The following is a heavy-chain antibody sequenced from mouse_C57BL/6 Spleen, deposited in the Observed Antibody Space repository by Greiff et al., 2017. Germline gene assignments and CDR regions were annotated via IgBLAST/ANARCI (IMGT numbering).Heavy chain of an antibody. CDR1: GYTFTSYG. CDR3: AREEGFCNYAMDY. CDR2: IYPRSGNT. Sequence: QVQLKESGAELARPGASVKLSCKASGYTFTSYGISWVKQRTGQGLEWIGEIYPRSGNTYYNEKFKGKATLTADKSSSTAYMELRSLTSEDSAVYFCAREEGFCNYAMDYWGQGTSVTVSS. D-gene: IGHD3-3*01. V-gene: IGHV1-81*01. J-gene: IGHJ4*01.